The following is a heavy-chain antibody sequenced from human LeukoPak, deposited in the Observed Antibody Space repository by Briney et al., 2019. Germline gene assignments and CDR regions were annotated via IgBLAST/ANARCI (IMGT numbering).Heavy chain of an antibody. CDR2: ISSSSSYI. CDR1: GFTFSSYS. D-gene: IGHD3-22*01. V-gene: IGHV3-21*01. CDR3: ASYDYDSSGYYGY. J-gene: IGHJ4*02. Sequence: GGSLRLSCAASGFTFSSYSMNWVRQAPGKGLEWVSSISSSSSYIYYADSEKGRFTISRDNAKNSLYLQMTSLRAEDTAVYYCASYDYDSSGYYGYWGQGTLVTVSS.